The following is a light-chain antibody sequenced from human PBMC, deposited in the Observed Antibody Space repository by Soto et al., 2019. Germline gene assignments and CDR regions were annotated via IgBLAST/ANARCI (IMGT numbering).Light chain of an antibody. J-gene: IGLJ2*01. Sequence: QSALTQPASVSGSPRQSITISCTGTSSDVGGYNYVSWYQQHPDKAPKLMIYEVTNRPSGVSDRFSGSKSGNTASLTISGLQAEDEADYYCSSYTSSGTLVFGGGTKLTVL. V-gene: IGLV2-14*01. CDR3: SSYTSSGTLV. CDR2: EVT. CDR1: SSDVGGYNY.